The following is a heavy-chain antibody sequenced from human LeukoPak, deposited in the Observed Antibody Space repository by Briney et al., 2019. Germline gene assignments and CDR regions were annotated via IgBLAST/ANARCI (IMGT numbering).Heavy chain of an antibody. CDR2: VSPYNGDT. V-gene: IGHV1-18*01. CDR1: GYTFIRYG. J-gene: IGHJ5*02. CDR3: ARDWHILSGRNCFDP. D-gene: IGHD3-9*01. Sequence: ASVKVSCTASGYTFIRYGITWVRQAPGQGLEWMGWVSPYNGDTNYAQKFQGRVTMTADTSTSTAYMELKSLRSDDTAMYYCARDWHILSGRNCFDPWGQGTLVTVSS.